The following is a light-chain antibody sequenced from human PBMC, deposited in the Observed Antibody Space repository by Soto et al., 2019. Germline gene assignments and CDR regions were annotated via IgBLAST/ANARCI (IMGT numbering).Light chain of an antibody. V-gene: IGKV3-20*01. CDR2: GAS. Sequence: PGERATLSCRASQSVRSNFLAWYQQKPGQAPRLLIYGASNRATGIPDRFSGSGSGTDFTLTITRLEPEDFAMYYCQRYDSLRTFSQGTKVEF. CDR3: QRYDSLRT. CDR1: QSVRSNF. J-gene: IGKJ1*01.